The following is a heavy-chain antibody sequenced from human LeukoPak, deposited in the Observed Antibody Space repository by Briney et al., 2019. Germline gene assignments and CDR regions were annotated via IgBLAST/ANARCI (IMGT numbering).Heavy chain of an antibody. D-gene: IGHD3-10*01. V-gene: IGHV4-59*08. Sequence: PSETLSLTCTVSGGSISSYYWSWIRQPPGKGVEWIGCSHYTGSSTYNPSLKSRVTISVDTSKNQFSLKLSSVTAADTAVYYCARRIYGSGRPYYYYYMDVWGKGTTVTVSS. CDR2: SHYTGSS. CDR1: GGSISSYY. CDR3: ARRIYGSGRPYYYYYMDV. J-gene: IGHJ6*03.